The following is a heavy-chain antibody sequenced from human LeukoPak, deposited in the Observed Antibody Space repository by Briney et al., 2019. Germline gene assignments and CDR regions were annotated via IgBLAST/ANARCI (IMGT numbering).Heavy chain of an antibody. D-gene: IGHD5-12*01. J-gene: IGHJ6*04. V-gene: IGHV4-59*01. CDR2: IYYSGST. Sequence: SETLSLTCTVSGGSISSYYWSWIRQPPGKGLEWIGYIYYSGSTNYNPSLKSRVTISVDTSKNQFSLKLSSVTAADTAVYYCARDLWLRDYDMDVWGKGTTVTVSS. CDR1: GGSISSYY. CDR3: ARDLWLRDYDMDV.